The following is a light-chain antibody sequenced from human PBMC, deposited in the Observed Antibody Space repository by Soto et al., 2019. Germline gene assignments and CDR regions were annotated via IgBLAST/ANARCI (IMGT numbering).Light chain of an antibody. Sequence: LTQPPSASGSPGQSVTISCTGTSSDVGGYNYVYWYQQHPGKAPKLMIYEVTKRPSGVPDRFSGSKSGNTASLTVSGLQAEDEADYYCSSYADSNSYVFGTGTKVTVL. J-gene: IGLJ1*01. V-gene: IGLV2-8*01. CDR3: SSYADSNSYV. CDR2: EVT. CDR1: SSDVGGYNY.